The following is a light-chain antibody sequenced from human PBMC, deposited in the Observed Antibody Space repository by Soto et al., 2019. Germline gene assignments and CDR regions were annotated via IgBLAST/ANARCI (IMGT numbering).Light chain of an antibody. CDR1: QSVSSY. CDR2: DAS. Sequence: EIVMTQSPATLSVSPGERFTLSCRASQSVSSYLAWYQQKPGQAPRLLIYDASNRATGIPARFSGSGSGTDFTLTISSLEPEDFAVYYCQQRSNWPITFGQGTRLEI. CDR3: QQRSNWPIT. J-gene: IGKJ5*01. V-gene: IGKV3-11*01.